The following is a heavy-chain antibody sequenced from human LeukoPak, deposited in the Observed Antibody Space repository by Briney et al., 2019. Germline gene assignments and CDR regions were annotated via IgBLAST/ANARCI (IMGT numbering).Heavy chain of an antibody. CDR1: GFTFSSYA. Sequence: GGSLRLSCAASGFTFSSYAMSWVRQAPGKELEWVSAISGSGGSTYYADSVKGRFTISRDNSKNTLYLQMNSLRAEDTAVYYCAKTQTYYYGSGTPYYFDYWGQGTLVAVSS. CDR2: ISGSGGST. D-gene: IGHD3-10*01. V-gene: IGHV3-23*01. CDR3: AKTQTYYYGSGTPYYFDY. J-gene: IGHJ4*02.